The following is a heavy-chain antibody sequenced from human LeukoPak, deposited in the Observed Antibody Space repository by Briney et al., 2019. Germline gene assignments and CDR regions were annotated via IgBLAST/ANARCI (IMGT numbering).Heavy chain of an antibody. Sequence: RGSLRLSCAASGFTFSSYSMNWVRHALGERLEWVSSISSSSSYIYYADSVKGRFTITRDNAKNSLYLQMNSLRAEDTAVYYCARRRYGSGSYYYYGMDVWGKGTTVTVSS. D-gene: IGHD3-10*01. CDR1: GFTFSSYS. J-gene: IGHJ6*04. CDR2: ISSSSSYI. CDR3: ARRRYGSGSYYYYGMDV. V-gene: IGHV3-21*01.